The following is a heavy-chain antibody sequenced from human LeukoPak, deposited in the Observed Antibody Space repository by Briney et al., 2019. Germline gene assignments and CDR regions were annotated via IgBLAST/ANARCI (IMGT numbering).Heavy chain of an antibody. D-gene: IGHD1-7*01. CDR1: GGSISSYY. J-gene: IGHJ5*02. CDR3: ARDANWNYHWFDP. V-gene: IGHV4-59*06. Sequence: PSETLSLTCTVSGGSISSYYWSWIRQHPGKGLEWIGYIFYSGSTYYNPSLKSRVTISVDTSKNQFSLKLSSVTAADTAVYYCARDANWNYHWFDPWGQGTLVTVSS. CDR2: IFYSGST.